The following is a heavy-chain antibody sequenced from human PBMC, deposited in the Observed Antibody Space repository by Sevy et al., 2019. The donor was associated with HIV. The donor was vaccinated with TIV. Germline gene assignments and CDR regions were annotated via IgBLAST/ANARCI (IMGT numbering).Heavy chain of an antibody. Sequence: GGYLRLSCAASGFTFTTYDMTWVRQAPGKGLEWISYISSSANDIKYADSVKGRFTISRDNARNSLYLAMSSLRAEDTAVYYCAREGLGGFYSSLDRWGQGTLVIVSS. V-gene: IGHV3-48*03. D-gene: IGHD3-22*01. CDR2: ISSSANDI. J-gene: IGHJ5*02. CDR1: GFTFTTYD. CDR3: AREGLGGFYSSLDR.